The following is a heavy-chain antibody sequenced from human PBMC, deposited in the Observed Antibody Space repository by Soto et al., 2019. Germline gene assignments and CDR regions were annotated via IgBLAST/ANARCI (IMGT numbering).Heavy chain of an antibody. J-gene: IGHJ4*02. CDR3: ARGRVARIFDY. D-gene: IGHD3-3*01. V-gene: IGHV4-34*01. CDR2: INHSGST. Sequence: QVQLQQWGAGLLKASETLSLTCAVYGGSFSGYYWSWIRQPPGKGLEWIGEINHSGSTNYNPSLKSRVTISVDTSKNQFSLKLSSVTAADTAVYYCARGRVARIFDYWGQGTLVTVSS. CDR1: GGSFSGYY.